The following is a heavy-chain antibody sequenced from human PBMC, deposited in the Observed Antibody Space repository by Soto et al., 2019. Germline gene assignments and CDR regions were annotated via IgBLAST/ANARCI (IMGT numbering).Heavy chain of an antibody. CDR2: INHSGST. Sequence: SETLSLTCAVYGGSFSGYYWSWIRQPPGKGLEWIGEINHSGSTNYNPSLKSRVTISVDTSKNQFSLKLSSVTAADTAVYYCARGFRGYCSGGSCYSKYFQHWGQGTLVTVSS. J-gene: IGHJ1*01. CDR1: GGSFSGYY. V-gene: IGHV4-34*01. CDR3: ARGFRGYCSGGSCYSKYFQH. D-gene: IGHD2-15*01.